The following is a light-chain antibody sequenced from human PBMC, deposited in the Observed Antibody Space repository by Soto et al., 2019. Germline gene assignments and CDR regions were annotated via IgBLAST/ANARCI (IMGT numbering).Light chain of an antibody. Sequence: QSALTQPASVSGSTGQSITISCTGSSSDIGHYNFVSWYQHHPGKAPKLIIYDVSDRPSGVSNRFSGSKSGNTASLTISGLQAEGEADYYCSSYATNRDVLFGGGTKVTVL. CDR3: SSYATNRDVL. V-gene: IGLV2-14*03. CDR1: SSDIGHYNF. CDR2: DVS. J-gene: IGLJ2*01.